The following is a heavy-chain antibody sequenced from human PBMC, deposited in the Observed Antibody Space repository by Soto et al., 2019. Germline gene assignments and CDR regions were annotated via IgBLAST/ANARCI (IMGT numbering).Heavy chain of an antibody. V-gene: IGHV4-59*11. CDR2: IHYSGYT. D-gene: IGHD3-16*01. CDR1: GGSISCHY. J-gene: IGHJ6*02. Sequence: PSETLSLTCTASGGSISCHYWSWIRRPPGKGLEWIGYIHYSGYTNYNPSLQSRATILVDTSNNHFSLRLSSVTATDAGIYYCARLGVMRFAGGYKDHSMDVWGQGTTVTVSS. CDR3: ARLGVMRFAGGYKDHSMDV.